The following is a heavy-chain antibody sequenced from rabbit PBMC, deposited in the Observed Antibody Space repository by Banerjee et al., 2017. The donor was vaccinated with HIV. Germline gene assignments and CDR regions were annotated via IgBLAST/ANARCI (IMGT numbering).Heavy chain of an antibody. V-gene: IGHV1S21*01. D-gene: IGHD4-1*01. Sequence: EQLKESGGGLVQPGGSLKLSCKASGFDFSSYGVSWVRQAPGKGLEWIGYITYGGSAFYASWAKGRFTISRTSTTVDLKMTSLTAADTATYFCVRHNSGLTLWGPGTLVTV. J-gene: IGHJ4*01. CDR2: ITYGGSA. CDR1: GFDFSSYG. CDR3: VRHNSGLTL.